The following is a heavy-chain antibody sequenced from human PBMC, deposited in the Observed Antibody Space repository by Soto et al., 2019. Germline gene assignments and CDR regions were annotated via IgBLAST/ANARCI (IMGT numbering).Heavy chain of an antibody. CDR3: ARELHGGSYGMDV. CDR2: ITTAGDT. V-gene: IGHV3-13*01. Sequence: EVQLVESGGGLVQPGGSLSLSCAASGFTFSNYDMHWVRQVTGKGLEWVSGITTAGDTYYAGSVKGRFTISREKAKNSLYLQMNSLSAGDTAVYYCARELHGGSYGMDVWGQGTTVTVSS. J-gene: IGHJ6*02. CDR1: GFTFSNYD.